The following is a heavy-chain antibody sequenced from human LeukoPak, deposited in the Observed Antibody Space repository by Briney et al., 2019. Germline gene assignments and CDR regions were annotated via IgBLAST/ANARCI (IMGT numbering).Heavy chain of an antibody. Sequence: GGSLRLSCAASGFTFSDYYMSWIRQAPGKGLEWVSYISSSGSTIYYADSVKGRFTISRDNAKNSLYLQMNSLRAEDTAVYYCAREMGVAVASYYFDYWGQGTLVTVSS. D-gene: IGHD6-19*01. CDR1: GFTFSDYY. CDR3: AREMGVAVASYYFDY. V-gene: IGHV3-11*01. CDR2: ISSSGSTI. J-gene: IGHJ4*02.